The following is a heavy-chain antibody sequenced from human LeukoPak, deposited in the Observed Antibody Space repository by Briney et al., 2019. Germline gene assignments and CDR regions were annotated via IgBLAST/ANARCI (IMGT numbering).Heavy chain of an antibody. CDR1: GGTFTIYT. V-gene: IGHV1-69*05. D-gene: IGHD2-21*02. J-gene: IGHJ6*03. CDR3: AMTARHAVCSYYYYYMDV. CDR2: IIPIFGTA. Sequence: ASVKVSCKASGGTFTIYTISWVRQAPGQGLEWRGGIIPIFGTANYAQKFQGRVTITTDESTSTAYMELSSLRSEDTAVYYCAMTARHAVCSYYYYYMDVWGKGTTVTVSS.